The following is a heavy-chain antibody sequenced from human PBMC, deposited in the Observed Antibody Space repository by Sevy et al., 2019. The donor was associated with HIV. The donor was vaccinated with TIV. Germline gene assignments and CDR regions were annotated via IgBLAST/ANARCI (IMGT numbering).Heavy chain of an antibody. D-gene: IGHD3-3*01. CDR1: GFTFGDYA. J-gene: IGHJ6*02. V-gene: IGHV3-49*03. CDR2: IRIKAYGGTT. Sequence: GGSLRLSCTASGFTFGDYAMSWFRQAPGKGLEWVGFIRIKAYGGTTEYAASVKGRFTISRDDSKSIAYLQMNSLKTKDTAVYYCTRYEYYDFWSGYRPPYYYYGMDVWGQGTTVTVSS. CDR3: TRYEYYDFWSGYRPPYYYYGMDV.